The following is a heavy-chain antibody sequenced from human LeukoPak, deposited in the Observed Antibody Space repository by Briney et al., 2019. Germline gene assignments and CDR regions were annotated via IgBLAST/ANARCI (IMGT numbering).Heavy chain of an antibody. CDR3: ARGGRYYDSSGSRD. J-gene: IGHJ4*02. Sequence: GGSLRLSCAASGFTFSSYAMHWVRQAPGKGLEWVAVISYDGSNKYYADSVKGRFTISRDNPKNTLYLQMNSLRAEDTAVYYCARGGRYYDSSGSRDWGQGTLVTVSS. CDR2: ISYDGSNK. D-gene: IGHD3-22*01. V-gene: IGHV3-30*01. CDR1: GFTFSSYA.